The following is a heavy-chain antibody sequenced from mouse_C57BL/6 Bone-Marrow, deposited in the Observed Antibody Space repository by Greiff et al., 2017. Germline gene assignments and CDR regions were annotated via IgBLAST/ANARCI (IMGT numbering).Heavy chain of an antibody. CDR2: IDPEDGET. J-gene: IGHJ4*01. CDR1: GFNIKDYY. D-gene: IGHD1-1*01. V-gene: IGHV14-2*01. CDR3: ARGSVYGSSLDAMDY. Sequence: EVQLQEPGAELVKPGASVKLSCTASGFNIKDYYMHWVKQRPEQGLEWIGRIDPEDGETKYAPKFQGKATITADTSSNTAYLQLSSLTSEDTAVYYCARGSVYGSSLDAMDYWGQGTSVTVSS.